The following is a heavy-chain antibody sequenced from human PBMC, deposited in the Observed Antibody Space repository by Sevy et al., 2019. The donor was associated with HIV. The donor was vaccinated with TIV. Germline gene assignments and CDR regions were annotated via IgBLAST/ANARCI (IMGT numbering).Heavy chain of an antibody. Sequence: SETLSLTCTVSGGSISSSNWWSWVRQPPGKGLEWIGEIYRSGRTNRNPSLKSRVTISIDKSKNQFSLKLISVTAADTAVYFCARVTGGVDSGFQHWGQGTLVTVSS. CDR3: ARVTGGVDSGFQH. CDR1: GGSISSSNW. D-gene: IGHD3-10*01. V-gene: IGHV4-4*02. J-gene: IGHJ1*01. CDR2: IYRSGRT.